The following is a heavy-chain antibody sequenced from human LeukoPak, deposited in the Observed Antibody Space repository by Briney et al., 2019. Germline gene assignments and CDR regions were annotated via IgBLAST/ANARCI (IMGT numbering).Heavy chain of an antibody. V-gene: IGHV3-53*04. CDR1: GFAVSSNY. J-gene: IGHJ3*02. CDR2: IYSGGST. D-gene: IGHD4-17*01. Sequence: GGSLRLSCAASGFAVSSNYMSWVRQAPGKGLEWVSVIYSGGSTYYADSVKGRFTISRHNSNNTLYLQMNSLRAEDTAVYYCATTRYDAFDIWGQGTMVTVSS. CDR3: ATTRYDAFDI.